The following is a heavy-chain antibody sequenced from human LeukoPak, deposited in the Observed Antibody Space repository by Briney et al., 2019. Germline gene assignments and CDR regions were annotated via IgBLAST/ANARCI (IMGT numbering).Heavy chain of an antibody. CDR3: ARTLVYGSGSYFSVEELEITYYFDY. Sequence: QPGGSLRLSCAASGFTFSSYWMSWVRQAPGKGLEWVANIKQDGSEKYYVDSVKGRFTISRDNAKNSLYLQMNSLRAEDTAVYYCARTLVYGSGSYFSVEELEITYYFDYWGQGTLVTVSS. J-gene: IGHJ4*02. CDR2: IKQDGSEK. D-gene: IGHD3-10*01. V-gene: IGHV3-7*03. CDR1: GFTFSSYW.